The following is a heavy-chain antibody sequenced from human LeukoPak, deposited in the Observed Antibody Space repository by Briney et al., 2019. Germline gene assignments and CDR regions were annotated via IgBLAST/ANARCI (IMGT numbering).Heavy chain of an antibody. CDR3: ARTINYGDLLLGLYFDY. CDR1: GYTFTGYY. V-gene: IGHV1-69*02. D-gene: IGHD4-17*01. CDR2: IIPILGIA. J-gene: IGHJ4*02. Sequence: SVKVSCKASGYTFTGYYMHWVRQAPGQGLEWMGRIIPILGIANYAQKFQGRVTITADKSTSTAYMELSSLRSEDTAVYYCARTINYGDLLLGLYFDYWGQGTLVTVSS.